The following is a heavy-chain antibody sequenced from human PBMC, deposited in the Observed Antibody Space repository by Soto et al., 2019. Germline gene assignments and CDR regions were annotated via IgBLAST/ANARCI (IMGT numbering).Heavy chain of an antibody. J-gene: IGHJ3*02. Sequence: RSYVMVWVGQAKKKGLEWMGGIIPIFGTANYAQKFQGRVTITADKSTSTAYMELSSLRSEDTAVYYCARASGIAAAGTPTGAFDIWVQGT. V-gene: IGHV1-69*06. CDR2: IIPIFGTA. CDR1: RSYV. CDR3: ARASGIAAAGTPTGAFDI. D-gene: IGHD6-13*01.